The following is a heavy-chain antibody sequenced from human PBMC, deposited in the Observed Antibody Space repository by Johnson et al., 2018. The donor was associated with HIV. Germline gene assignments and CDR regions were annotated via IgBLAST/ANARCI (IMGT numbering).Heavy chain of an antibody. CDR3: AKDPVARGFVFDGFDM. J-gene: IGHJ3*02. CDR2: IQYEGDTK. Sequence: VQLVESGGGVVQPGRSLRLSCAASGFSFSSYGMHWVRQAPGKGLEWVAFIQYEGDTKDYADSVKGRFNIFRDNSENTLYLQMNSLRAEDTAVYYCAKDPVARGFVFDGFDMWGQGTMVTVSS. D-gene: IGHD5-12*01. V-gene: IGHV3-30*18. CDR1: GFSFSSYG.